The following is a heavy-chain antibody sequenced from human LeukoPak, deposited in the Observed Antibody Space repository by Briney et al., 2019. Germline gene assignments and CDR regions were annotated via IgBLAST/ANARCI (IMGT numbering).Heavy chain of an antibody. CDR3: ASIKLRLVPGYYYYYGMDV. CDR1: GGSISSSNW. CDR2: IYHSGST. Sequence: SGTLSLTCAVSGGSISSSNWWSWVRQPPGKGLEWIGEIYHSGSTNYNPSLKSRVTISVDTSKNQFSLKLSSVTAADTAVYYCASIKLRLVPGYYYYYGMDVWGQGTTVTVSS. J-gene: IGHJ6*02. V-gene: IGHV4-4*02. D-gene: IGHD3-3*01.